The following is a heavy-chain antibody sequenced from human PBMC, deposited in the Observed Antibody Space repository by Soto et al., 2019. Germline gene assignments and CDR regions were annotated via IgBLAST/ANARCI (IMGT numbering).Heavy chain of an antibody. Sequence: QVQLQESGPGLVKPSGTLSLTCAVSSGSISSSNWWSWVRQPPGKGLEWIGEIYHSGSTNYNPSPKSRGTISGNQSKKPFPLKLSSVTAADTAVYYCARALHGDYVDFHFDYWGQGTLVTVSS. CDR2: IYHSGST. CDR1: SGSISSSNW. J-gene: IGHJ4*02. D-gene: IGHD4-17*01. CDR3: ARALHGDYVDFHFDY. V-gene: IGHV4-4*02.